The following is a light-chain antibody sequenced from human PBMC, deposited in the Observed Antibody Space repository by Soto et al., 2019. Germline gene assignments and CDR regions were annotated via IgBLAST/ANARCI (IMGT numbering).Light chain of an antibody. CDR1: IGDIGSYNY. J-gene: IGLJ3*02. CDR2: DVS. V-gene: IGLV2-14*03. CDR3: SSYGASSTL. Sequence: QSVLTQPASVSGSPGQSITISCAGGIGDIGSYNYVSWYQQHPGKAPKLLIYDVSYRPSGISDRFSGSKSGNTASLTISGLQPEDEADYYCSSYGASSTLFGGGTKLTVL.